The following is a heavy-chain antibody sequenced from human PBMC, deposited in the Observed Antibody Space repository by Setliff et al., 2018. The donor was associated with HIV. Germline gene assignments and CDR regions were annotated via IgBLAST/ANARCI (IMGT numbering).Heavy chain of an antibody. V-gene: IGHV4-59*11. D-gene: IGHD3-3*02. CDR3: ARLRVISSSQTFDH. J-gene: IGHJ4*02. CDR2: IYYTGTT. CDR1: GGSISSQY. Sequence: SETLSLTCTVSGGSISSQYWSWIWQPQGKGLEWIGYIYYTGTTHYNPSLKSRVAMSVDTSKNQFSLDLTSVTPADTAVYYCARLRVISSSQTFDHWGQGMLVTVSS.